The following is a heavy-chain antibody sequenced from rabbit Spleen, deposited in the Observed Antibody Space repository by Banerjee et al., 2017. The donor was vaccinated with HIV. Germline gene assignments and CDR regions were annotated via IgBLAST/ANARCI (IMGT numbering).Heavy chain of an antibody. Sequence: QEQLEESGGDLVKPEGSLTLTCKASGVSLNDKDVMCWVRQAPGKGLEWIACINIVTGKSVYASWAKGRFTISKTSSTTLTLQMTILTAADSATYFCARAGGGVYAFDLWGPGTLVTVS. CDR1: GVSLNDKDV. CDR3: ARAGGGVYAFDL. J-gene: IGHJ4*01. V-gene: IGHV1S45*01. CDR2: INIVTGKS. D-gene: IGHD4-2*01.